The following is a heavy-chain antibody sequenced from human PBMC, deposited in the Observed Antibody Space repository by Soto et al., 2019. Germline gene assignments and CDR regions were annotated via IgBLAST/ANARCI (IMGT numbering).Heavy chain of an antibody. CDR2: VIPLLGIT. D-gene: IGHD1-26*01. CDR3: ARGVVGVSGGMDV. Sequence: QVQLVQSGAEVKKPGSSVKVSCKASGGTFSSYTITWVRQAPGHGLEWMGRVIPLLGITNYAQQFQGRGTISSDRSTSPASVERSIMRSDDTAVYYCARGVVGVSGGMDVWGRVTTVSVSS. V-gene: IGHV1-69*02. J-gene: IGHJ6*02. CDR1: GGTFSSYT.